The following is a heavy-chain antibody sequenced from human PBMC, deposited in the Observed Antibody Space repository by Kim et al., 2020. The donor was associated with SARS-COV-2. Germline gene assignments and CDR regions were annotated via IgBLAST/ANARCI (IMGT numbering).Heavy chain of an antibody. CDR3: ASAARGGFGELSLFFPLDY. V-gene: IGHV3-30*01. J-gene: IGHJ4*02. D-gene: IGHD3-10*01. Sequence: GRFTISRDNSKNTLYLQMNSLRAEDTAVYYCASAARGGFGELSLFFPLDYWGQGTLVTVSS.